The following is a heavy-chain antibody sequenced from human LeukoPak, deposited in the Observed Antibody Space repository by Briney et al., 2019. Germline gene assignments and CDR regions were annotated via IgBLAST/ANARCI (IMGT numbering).Heavy chain of an antibody. CDR2: MNPNSGNT. V-gene: IGHV1-8*01. CDR1: GYTFTSYD. J-gene: IGHJ4*02. CDR3: ARATYYYDSSGYQDY. D-gene: IGHD3-22*01. Sequence: ASVKVSCKASGYTFTSYDINWVRQATGQGLEWMGWMNPNSGNTGYAQKLQGRVTMTTDTSTSTAYMELRSLRSDDTAVYYCARATYYYDSSGYQDYWGQGTLVTVSS.